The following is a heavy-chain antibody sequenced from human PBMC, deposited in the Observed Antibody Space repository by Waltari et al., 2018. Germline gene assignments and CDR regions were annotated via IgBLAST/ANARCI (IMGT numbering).Heavy chain of an antibody. J-gene: IGHJ3*02. D-gene: IGHD3-16*01. CDR2: IYYSGST. CDR3: ARVSRGDAFDI. Sequence: QVQLQESGPGLMKPSQTLSLTCTVSGGSISSGSYYWSWIRQPAGKGLEWIGRIYYSGSTNYNPSLKSRVTISVDTSKNQFSLKLSSVTAADTAVYYCARVSRGDAFDIWGQGTMVTVSS. CDR1: GGSISSGSYY. V-gene: IGHV4-61*02.